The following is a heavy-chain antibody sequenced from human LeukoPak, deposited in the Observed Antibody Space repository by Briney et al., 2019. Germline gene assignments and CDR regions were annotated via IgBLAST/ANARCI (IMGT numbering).Heavy chain of an antibody. J-gene: IGHJ4*02. D-gene: IGHD5-24*01. CDR3: ARARDGYNYYPFDY. CDR2: RSSSGNTI. V-gene: IGHV3-11*01. Sequence: GGSLRLSCAASGFTFSDYYMNWIRQAPGKGLEWISYRSSSGNTIYYADSVKGRFTISRDNAKNSLYLQTNSLRAEDTAVYYCARARDGYNYYPFDYWGQGTLVTVSS. CDR1: GFTFSDYY.